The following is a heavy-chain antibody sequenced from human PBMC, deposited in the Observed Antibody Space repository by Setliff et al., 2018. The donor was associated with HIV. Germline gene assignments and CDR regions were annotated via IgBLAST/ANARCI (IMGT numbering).Heavy chain of an antibody. CDR3: ARVKSIKTTLVRLWPRFDL. J-gene: IGHJ5*02. Sequence: SETLSLTCTVSGGSASNSRYYWAWIRQPPGKGLEYIGSIHYNEKTYYNPSLQSRVTMSVDTSKNQFSLKVRSLTAADTGLYYCARVKSIKTTLVRLWPRFDLWGQGTQVTVSS. V-gene: IGHV4-39*07. CDR1: GGSASNSRYY. D-gene: IGHD3-10*01. CDR2: IHYNEKT.